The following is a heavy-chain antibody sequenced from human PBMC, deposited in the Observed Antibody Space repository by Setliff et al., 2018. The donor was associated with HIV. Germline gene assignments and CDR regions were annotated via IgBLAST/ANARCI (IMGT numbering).Heavy chain of an antibody. CDR2: INPNSGGT. J-gene: IGHJ1*01. D-gene: IGHD3-9*01. CDR3: ARGGQNALRYFDWLPEGEYFHH. CDR1: GYSFTGYY. Sequence: ASVKVSCKASGYSFTGYYIHWMRQAPGQGPEWLGWINPNSGGTNYAQKFQGRVTMTRDTSISTASMDLRSLRSDDTAFYYCARGGQNALRYFDWLPEGEYFHHWGQGTRVTVSS. V-gene: IGHV1-2*02.